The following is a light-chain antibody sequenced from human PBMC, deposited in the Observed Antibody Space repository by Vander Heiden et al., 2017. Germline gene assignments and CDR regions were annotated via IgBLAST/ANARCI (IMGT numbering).Light chain of an antibody. V-gene: IGLV3-1*01. CDR2: KDS. CDR3: QAWDSSTVV. J-gene: IGLJ2*01. CDR1: KWGDKY. Sequence: SYELTQPPSVSVSPGQTASIPCSGVKWGDKYGCWYQQKPGQYLVLVIYKDSKRAAGSPERFSGSNSGNTATLTIGGTQARDEDDYYCQAWDSSTVVFGGGTKLTVL.